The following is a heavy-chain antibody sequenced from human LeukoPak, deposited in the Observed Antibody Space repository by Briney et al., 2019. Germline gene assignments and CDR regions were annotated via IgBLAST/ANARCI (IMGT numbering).Heavy chain of an antibody. Sequence: ASVKVSFTASGYTFTGYYMHWVRQAPGQGLEWMGWINPNSGGTNYAQKFQGRVTMTRDTSISTAYMELGRLGSDDTAVYYCASDRHDAFDIWGPGTMVTVSS. V-gene: IGHV1-2*02. J-gene: IGHJ3*02. CDR2: INPNSGGT. CDR3: ASDRHDAFDI. CDR1: GYTFTGYY.